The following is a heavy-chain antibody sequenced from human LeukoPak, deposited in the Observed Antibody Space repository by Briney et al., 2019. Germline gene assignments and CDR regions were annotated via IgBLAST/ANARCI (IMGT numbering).Heavy chain of an antibody. CDR3: VRDGDAYNFDF. V-gene: IGHV3-74*01. CDR1: GFTLSLAW. J-gene: IGHJ4*02. Sequence: GGSLRLSCATSGFTLSLAWMHWVRQAPGKGLEWVSRIKYDGSYTYYADSVKGRFTISRDNARNTLSLHMISLRAEDTAVYFCVRDGDAYNFDFWGQGVLVTVSS. CDR2: IKYDGSYT. D-gene: IGHD5-24*01.